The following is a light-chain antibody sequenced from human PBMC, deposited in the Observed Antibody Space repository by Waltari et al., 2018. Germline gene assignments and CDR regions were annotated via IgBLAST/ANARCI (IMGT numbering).Light chain of an antibody. V-gene: IGKV3-20*01. CDR2: GAA. J-gene: IGKJ3*01. CDR1: QSVDSTY. Sequence: EIVLAQSPGTLSLSPGERATLPCRASQSVDSTYLALYQQKPGQAPRLLISGAARRATGIPDSFSGGGSGADFTLTISRLEPEDFAVYYCQQYGSSPFTFGPGTKVDIK. CDR3: QQYGSSPFT.